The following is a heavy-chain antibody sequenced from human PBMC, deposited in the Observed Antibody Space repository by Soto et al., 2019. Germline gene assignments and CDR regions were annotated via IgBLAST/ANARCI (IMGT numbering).Heavy chain of an antibody. CDR3: AKDYGTLRRITFIGVDYMDV. CDR1: GFTFSSYA. Sequence: EVQLLESGGGLVQPGGSLRLSCAASGFTFSSYAMSWVRQAPGKGLEWVSSISGSGGSTYYADSVKGRFTISRDNSKNTLYLQLNRLRDQDMAVYYWAKDYGTLRRITFIGVDYMDVWGKGTTVTVS. D-gene: IGHD3-3*01. V-gene: IGHV3-23*01. J-gene: IGHJ6*03. CDR2: ISGSGGST.